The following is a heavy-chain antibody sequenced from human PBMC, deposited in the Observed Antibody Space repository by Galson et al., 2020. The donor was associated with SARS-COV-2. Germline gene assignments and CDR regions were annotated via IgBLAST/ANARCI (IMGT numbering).Heavy chain of an antibody. CDR3: ARENDASGYYGI. Sequence: ASVKVSCKASGFTFTDYYIHWVRQAPGQGLEWMGWINPNSGRIKYTQRFQDRVTMTRDKSSNTAYMELSRLISDDTAVYYCARENDASGYYGIWGQGTLVTVSS. CDR1: GFTFTDYY. J-gene: IGHJ4*02. D-gene: IGHD3-22*01. CDR2: INPNSGRI. V-gene: IGHV1-2*02.